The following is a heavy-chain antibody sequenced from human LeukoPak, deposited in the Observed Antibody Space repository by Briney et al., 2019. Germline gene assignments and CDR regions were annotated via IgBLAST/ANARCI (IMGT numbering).Heavy chain of an antibody. CDR3: ARLRYTYGKNFDY. V-gene: IGHV3-7*01. J-gene: IGHJ4*02. CDR2: ILLDGSEQ. Sequence: PVGCLRLSCEASGFTFKAYWMSWVRQAPGTGLEWVANILLDGSEQNYVASVKGRFTISRDNARNSLYLEMNSLRAEDTAVYYCARLRYTYGKNFDYWGQGTLVTVSS. CDR1: GFTFKAYW. D-gene: IGHD5-18*01.